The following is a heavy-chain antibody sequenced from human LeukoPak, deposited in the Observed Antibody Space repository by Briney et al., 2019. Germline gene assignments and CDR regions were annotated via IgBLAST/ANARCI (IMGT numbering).Heavy chain of an antibody. V-gene: IGHV3-13*01. J-gene: IGHJ4*02. CDR2: IGTAGDT. CDR1: GFTFSDYD. CDR3: ARVAKERVGGVYYFDY. D-gene: IGHD1-1*01. Sequence: PGVSLRLSCAASGFTFSDYDMHWVRQAKGKGLEWVSAIGTAGDTYYTGSVKGRFTISRENAKNSLYLQMNSLRAGDTAVYYCARVAKERVGGVYYFDYWGQGTLVTVSS.